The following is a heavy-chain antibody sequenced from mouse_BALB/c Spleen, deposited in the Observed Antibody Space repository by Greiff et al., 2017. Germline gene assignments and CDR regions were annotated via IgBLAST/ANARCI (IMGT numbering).Heavy chain of an antibody. CDR3: ARNLYAMDY. J-gene: IGHJ4*01. Sequence: EVKLVESGGGLVQPGGSRKLSCAASGFTFSSFGMHWVRQAPEKGLEWVAYISSGSSTIYYADTVKGRFTITRDNPKNTLFLQMTSLRSEDTAMYYCARNLYAMDYWGQGTSVTVSS. CDR1: GFTFSSFG. V-gene: IGHV5-17*02. CDR2: ISSGSSTI.